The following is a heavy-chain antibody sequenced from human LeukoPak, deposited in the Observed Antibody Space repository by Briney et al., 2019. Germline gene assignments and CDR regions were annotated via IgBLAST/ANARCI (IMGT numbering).Heavy chain of an antibody. J-gene: IGHJ4*02. CDR2: IGGRGVST. CDR1: GFTFSNYA. D-gene: IGHD7-27*01. V-gene: IGHV3-23*01. CDR3: VRATLGFYYFAY. Sequence: GGSLRLSCAASGFTFSNYAMCWVRQASGKGLEWVSTIGGRGVSTYYADSVQGRFSISRDNSKNTLFLQMNSLRAEDTAVYYCVRATLGFYYFAYWGQGTLVAVSS.